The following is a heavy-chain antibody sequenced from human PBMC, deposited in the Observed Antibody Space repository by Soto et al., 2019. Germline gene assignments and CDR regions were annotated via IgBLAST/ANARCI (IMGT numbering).Heavy chain of an antibody. CDR2: IYPGDSDT. D-gene: IGHD4-17*01. Sequence: PGQSLKLSCTGSGYSFTSYWIGWVRQMPGKGLEWMGIIYPGDSDTRYSPSFQGQVTISADKSISTAYLQWSSLKASDTAMYYCAVAYGSYYYGMDVWGQGTTVTVS. V-gene: IGHV5-51*01. CDR3: AVAYGSYYYGMDV. CDR1: GYSFTSYW. J-gene: IGHJ6*02.